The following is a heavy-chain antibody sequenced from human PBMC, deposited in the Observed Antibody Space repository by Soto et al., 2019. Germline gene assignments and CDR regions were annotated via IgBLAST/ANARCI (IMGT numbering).Heavy chain of an antibody. CDR2: IIPIFGTA. Sequence: SVKVSCKASGGTFSSYAISWVRQAPGQGLEWMGGIIPIFGTANYAQKFQGRVTITADESTSTAYMELSSLRSEDTAVYYCARGALAYCGGDCYSYYYYGMDVWGQGTTVTVSS. CDR1: GGTFSSYA. J-gene: IGHJ6*02. D-gene: IGHD2-21*02. CDR3: ARGALAYCGGDCYSYYYYGMDV. V-gene: IGHV1-69*13.